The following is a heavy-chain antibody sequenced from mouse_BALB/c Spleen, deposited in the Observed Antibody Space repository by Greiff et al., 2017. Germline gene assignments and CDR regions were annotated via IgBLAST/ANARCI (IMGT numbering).Heavy chain of an antibody. CDR3: ARSGIGDAMDY. CDR1: GFTFSSFG. Sequence: EVHLVESGGGLVQPGGSRKLSCAASGFTFSSFGMHWVRQAPEKGLEWVAYISSGSSTIYYADTVKGRFTISRDNPKNTLFLQMTSLRSEDTAMYYCARSGIGDAMDYWGQGTSVTVSS. CDR2: ISSGSSTI. V-gene: IGHV5-17*02. J-gene: IGHJ4*01. D-gene: IGHD2-14*01.